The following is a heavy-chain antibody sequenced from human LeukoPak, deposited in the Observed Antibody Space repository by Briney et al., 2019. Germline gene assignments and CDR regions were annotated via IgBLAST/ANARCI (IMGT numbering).Heavy chain of an antibody. J-gene: IGHJ6*02. CDR3: ARESGDNPNYHYYYGMDV. D-gene: IGHD1-14*01. V-gene: IGHV1-8*01. Sequence: ASVKVSCKASGYTFTSYDINWVRQATGQGLEWMGWMNPNSGNTGYAQKFEGRVTMTRNTSISTAYMELSSLRSEDTAVYYCARESGDNPNYHYYYGMDVWGQGTTVTVSS. CDR1: GYTFTSYD. CDR2: MNPNSGNT.